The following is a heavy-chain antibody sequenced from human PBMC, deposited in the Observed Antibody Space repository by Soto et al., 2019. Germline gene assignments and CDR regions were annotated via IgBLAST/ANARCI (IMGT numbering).Heavy chain of an antibody. D-gene: IGHD6-19*01. CDR1: GYSISSGYY. Sequence: SETLSLTCAVSGYSISSGYYWGWIRQPPGKGLEWIGSIYHSASTYYTPSLKSRLTISVDTSNTHFSLKLSYVTAADTATYYCAHRPSGWYLFDYWGQGTLVTVSS. CDR2: IYHSAST. CDR3: AHRPSGWYLFDY. J-gene: IGHJ4*02. V-gene: IGHV4-38-2*01.